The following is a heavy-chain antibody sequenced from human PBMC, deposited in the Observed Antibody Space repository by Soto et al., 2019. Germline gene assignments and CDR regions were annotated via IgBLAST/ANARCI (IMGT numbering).Heavy chain of an antibody. J-gene: IGHJ6*02. Sequence: QLQLQESGPGLVKPSETLSLTCTVSGGSISSSSYYWGWIRQPPGKGLEWIGSIYYSGSTYYNPSLKSRVTISVDTSKNQFSLKLSSVTAADTAVYYCARHPYDILTGYYPYYYYGMDVWGQGTTVTVSS. V-gene: IGHV4-39*01. CDR3: ARHPYDILTGYYPYYYYGMDV. D-gene: IGHD3-9*01. CDR2: IYYSGST. CDR1: GGSISSSSYY.